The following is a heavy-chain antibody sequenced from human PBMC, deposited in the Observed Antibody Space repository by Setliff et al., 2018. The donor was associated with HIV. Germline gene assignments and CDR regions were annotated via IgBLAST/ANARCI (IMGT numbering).Heavy chain of an antibody. CDR3: ARHGHFYDSSSSDAFDI. V-gene: IGHV4-59*08. D-gene: IGHD3-22*01. J-gene: IGHJ3*02. CDR1: GGSISTYY. CDR2: VSYSGST. Sequence: SETLSLTCNVSGGSISTYYWSWIHQPPGKGLEWLGYVSYSGSTNFNPSLESRLAMSVDMSKNHFSLKLRSVTAADTAVYYCARHGHFYDSSSSDAFDIWGHGTMVTVSS.